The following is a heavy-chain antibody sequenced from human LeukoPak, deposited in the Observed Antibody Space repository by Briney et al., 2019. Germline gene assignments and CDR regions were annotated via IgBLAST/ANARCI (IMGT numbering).Heavy chain of an antibody. CDR2: ISGSGGST. Sequence: GGSLRLSCATSGFTFSSYAMNWVRQAPGKGLEWVSGISGSGGSTYYADSVKGRFTISRDNSKNTLYMQMNSLRAEDTAVYYCAGYIVARELDYWGQGTLVTVSS. CDR1: GFTFSSYA. J-gene: IGHJ4*02. V-gene: IGHV3-23*01. D-gene: IGHD5-12*01. CDR3: AGYIVARELDY.